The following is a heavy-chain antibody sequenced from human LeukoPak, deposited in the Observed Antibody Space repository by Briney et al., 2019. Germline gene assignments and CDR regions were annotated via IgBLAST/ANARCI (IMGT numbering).Heavy chain of an antibody. CDR2: ISGSGGST. Sequence: GGSLRLSCAASGFTFSSYAMSWVRQAPGKGLEWVSAISGSGGSTYYADSVKGRFTISRDNSKNTLYLQMNSLRAEDTAVYYCAKDQDCGSCYSGSGYWGQGTLVTVSS. CDR3: AKDQDCGSCYSGSGY. V-gene: IGHV3-23*01. J-gene: IGHJ4*02. CDR1: GFTFSSYA. D-gene: IGHD2-15*01.